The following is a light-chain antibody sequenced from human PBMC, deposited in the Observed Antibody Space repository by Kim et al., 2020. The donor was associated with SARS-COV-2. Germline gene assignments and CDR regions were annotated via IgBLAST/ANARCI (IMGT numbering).Light chain of an antibody. V-gene: IGLV1-40*01. Sequence: CTGRRFNIEAGDYVHLYQPLPEPAPKILIHGNSNRPSGVTDRFTDSKARHSASRDITGLQAEDAADYYCQSYDSSLSGSVFCGGTQLTVL. CDR2: GNS. J-gene: IGLJ2*01. CDR1: RFNIEAGDY. CDR3: QSYDSSLSGSV.